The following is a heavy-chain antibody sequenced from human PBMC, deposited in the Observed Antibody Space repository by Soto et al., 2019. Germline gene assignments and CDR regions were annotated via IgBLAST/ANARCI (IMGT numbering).Heavy chain of an antibody. CDR3: ARGYCCANICNSWFDL. CDR2: IYPGGSDT. D-gene: IGHD2-15*01. Sequence: RGASMKISSQGSGYAFSNYWLAWVRQMPGKGLEWMGIIYPGGSDTRYSPSFQGQVTISVDKSITTAYLQWSSLKASDTAMYYCARGYCCANICNSWFDLWGQGTMVTVSS. V-gene: IGHV5-51*01. CDR1: GYAFSNYW. J-gene: IGHJ5*02.